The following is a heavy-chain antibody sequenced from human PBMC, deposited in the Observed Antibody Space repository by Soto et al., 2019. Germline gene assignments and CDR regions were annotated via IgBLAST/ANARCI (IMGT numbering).Heavy chain of an antibody. V-gene: IGHV4-61*08. CDR3: ARTTAVPNTLRSRYFFDY. Sequence: SETLSLTCTVSGGSISSGGYYWSWIRQHPGKGLEWIGYVYYSGTTNYNPSLKSRVTISVDLSKNQFSLRLSSVTTADTALYYCARTTAVPNTLRSRYFFDYWGQGTLVTVSS. J-gene: IGHJ4*02. CDR1: GGSISSGGYY. CDR2: VYYSGTT. D-gene: IGHD4-17*01.